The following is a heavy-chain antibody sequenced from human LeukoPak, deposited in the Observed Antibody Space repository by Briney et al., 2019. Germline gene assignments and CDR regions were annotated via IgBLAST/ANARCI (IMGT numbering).Heavy chain of an antibody. V-gene: IGHV3-11*01. D-gene: IGHD2-2*01. CDR1: GFTFSDYY. CDR3: ARERSTSSRNWFDP. Sequence: GGSLRLSCAASGFTFSDYYMSWIRQAPGKGLEWVSYISSSGSTIYYADSVKGRFTISRDNAKNSLYLQMNSLRAEDTAVYYCARERSTSSRNWFDPGAREPWSPSPQ. J-gene: IGHJ5*02. CDR2: ISSSGSTI.